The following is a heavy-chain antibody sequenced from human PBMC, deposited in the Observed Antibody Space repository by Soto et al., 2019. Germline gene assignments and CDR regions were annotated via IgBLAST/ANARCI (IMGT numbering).Heavy chain of an antibody. V-gene: IGHV1-69*02. J-gene: IGHJ4*02. CDR2: VNPILSMS. Sequence: ASVKVSCKASGDTFSFYSINWVRQAPGLGLEWMGRVNPILSMSNYAQRFQGRVTMTADKSTSTAYMEQSGLSSEDTAMYYCATSYGSGYRAFDYWGQGALVTVS. CDR3: ATSYGSGYRAFDY. D-gene: IGHD3-10*01. CDR1: GDTFSFYS.